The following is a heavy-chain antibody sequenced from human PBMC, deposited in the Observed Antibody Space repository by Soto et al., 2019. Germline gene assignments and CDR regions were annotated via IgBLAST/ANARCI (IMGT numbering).Heavy chain of an antibody. CDR1: GGSISSPSYY. D-gene: IGHD1-1*01. CDR3: ARLPCITTFRRDY. V-gene: IGHV4-39*01. CDR2: IYYSGNT. Sequence: QLQLQASGPGLVTPSENLSLTCSVSGGSISSPSYYWGWIRQPPGKGLEWIGSIYYSGNTYYNPSLKSRVTIFVDTSRNQFSLKVNSVTAADADVYFCARLPCITTFRRDYWGQGTLVTVSS. J-gene: IGHJ4*02.